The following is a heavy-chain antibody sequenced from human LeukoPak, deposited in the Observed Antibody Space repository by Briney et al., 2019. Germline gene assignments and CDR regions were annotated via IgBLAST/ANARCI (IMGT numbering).Heavy chain of an antibody. CDR3: ARDTRGIVATTPKTNYYYYYMDV. J-gene: IGHJ6*03. Sequence: GASVKVSCKASGYTFTSYGISWVRQAPGQGLEWMGWISAYNGNTNYAQKLQGRVTMTTDTSTSTAYMELRSLRSDDTAVYYCARDTRGIVATTPKTNYYYYYMDVWGKGTTVTVSS. V-gene: IGHV1-18*01. CDR2: ISAYNGNT. D-gene: IGHD5-12*01. CDR1: GYTFTSYG.